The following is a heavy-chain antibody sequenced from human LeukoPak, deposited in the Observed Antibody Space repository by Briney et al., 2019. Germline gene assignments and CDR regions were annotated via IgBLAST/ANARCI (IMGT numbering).Heavy chain of an antibody. CDR2: IYYSGST. J-gene: IGHJ4*02. Sequence: NSSQTLSLTCTVSGDSISSGGYYWSWIRQHPGKGLELIGHIYYSGSTYYSPSLKSRAIISVDTSKNQFSLKLSSVTAADTAVYYCASYSYTNEIDYWGQGTLSPSPQ. D-gene: IGHD4-11*01. CDR3: ASYSYTNEIDY. CDR1: GDSISSGGYY. V-gene: IGHV4-31*03.